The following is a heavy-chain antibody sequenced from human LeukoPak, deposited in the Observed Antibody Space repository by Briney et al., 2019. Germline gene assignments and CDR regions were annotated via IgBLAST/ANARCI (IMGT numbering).Heavy chain of an antibody. V-gene: IGHV3-48*03. Sequence: GGSLRLSCVVSGFTSEFTFSDVEMYWVRQAPGKGLEWVSYISSSGSTKYYADSVKGRFTISRDNAKNSLYLQMNSLRADDTAVYYCAREGYGDYYFDNWGQGTLVTVSS. CDR1: GFTSEFTFSDVE. J-gene: IGHJ4*02. CDR2: ISSSGSTK. CDR3: AREGYGDYYFDN. D-gene: IGHD4-17*01.